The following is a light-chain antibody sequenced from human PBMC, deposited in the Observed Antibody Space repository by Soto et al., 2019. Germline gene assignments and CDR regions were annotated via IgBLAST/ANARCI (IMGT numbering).Light chain of an antibody. CDR2: GAS. V-gene: IGKV3-15*01. CDR3: QQYQNLWT. Sequence: EIVMTQSPANLSVSPGERATLSCRASQSVSSNLAWYQQKPGQAPRVLIYGASTRATGIPARFSGSGSGTEFTLTISSLQSEDFALYYCQQYQNLWTFGQGTKVDI. J-gene: IGKJ1*01. CDR1: QSVSSN.